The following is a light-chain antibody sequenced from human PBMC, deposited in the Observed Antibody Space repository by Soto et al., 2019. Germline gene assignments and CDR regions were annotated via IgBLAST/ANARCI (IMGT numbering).Light chain of an antibody. CDR2: RNN. CDR3: AAWDDSLSGRGV. V-gene: IGLV1-47*01. Sequence: QSALTQPPSASGTPGQRVTISCSGSSSNIGSNYVYWYQQLPGTAPKLLIYRNNQRPSGVPDRFSGSKSGTSASLAISGLRYEDEADYYCAAWDDSLSGRGVFGGGTKLTVL. CDR1: SSNIGSNY. J-gene: IGLJ2*01.